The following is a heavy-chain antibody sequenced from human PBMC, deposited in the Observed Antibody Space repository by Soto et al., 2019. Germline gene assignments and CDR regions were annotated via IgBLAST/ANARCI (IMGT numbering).Heavy chain of an antibody. Sequence: SETLSLTCAVYGGSFSGYYWNWIRQPPGKGLEWIGEINHIGGTNYNPSLKSRVTISLDTSKNQFSLRLTSVTAADTAIYYCARDRVVDATFSKYNRFDPWGQGTLVTVSS. D-gene: IGHD2-15*01. CDR1: GGSFSGYY. CDR2: INHIGGT. CDR3: ARDRVVDATFSKYNRFDP. V-gene: IGHV4-34*01. J-gene: IGHJ5*02.